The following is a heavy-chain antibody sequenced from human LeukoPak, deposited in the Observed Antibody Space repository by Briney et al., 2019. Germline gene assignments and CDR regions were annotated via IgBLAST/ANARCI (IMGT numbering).Heavy chain of an antibody. D-gene: IGHD6-13*01. CDR2: IKQDGSEK. V-gene: IGHV3-7*01. Sequence: SGGSLRLSCAASGFTFSSYWMSWVRQAPGKGLEWVANIKQDGSEKYYVDSVKGRFTISRDNAKNSLYLQMNSLRAEDTAVYYCARDSGQQLGRYYYYYGMDVWGQGTTVTVSS. CDR1: GFTFSSYW. J-gene: IGHJ6*02. CDR3: ARDSGQQLGRYYYYYGMDV.